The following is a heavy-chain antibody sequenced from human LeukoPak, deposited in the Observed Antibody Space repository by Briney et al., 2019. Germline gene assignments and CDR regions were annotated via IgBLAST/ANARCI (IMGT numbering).Heavy chain of an antibody. Sequence: PSETLSLTCAVYGGSFSGYYWSWTRQPPGKGLEWIGGINHSRTTNYNPSLKSRVTISVDTSKNQFSLKLSSVTAADTAVYYCARDVDATSGWFDPWGQGTLVTVSS. CDR3: ARDVDATSGWFDP. J-gene: IGHJ5*02. CDR1: GGSFSGYY. V-gene: IGHV4-34*01. D-gene: IGHD2-15*01. CDR2: INHSRTT.